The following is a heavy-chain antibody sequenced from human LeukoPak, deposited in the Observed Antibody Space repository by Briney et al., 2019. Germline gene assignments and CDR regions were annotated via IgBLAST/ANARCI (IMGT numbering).Heavy chain of an antibody. J-gene: IGHJ4*02. V-gene: IGHV3-53*01. CDR3: GGSGSYYTPSYY. CDR1: DSPFSDNY. CDR2: ISNDGVT. Sequence: GGSRRLSCATSDSPFSDNYMSWVRQAPGRGLEWVSVISNDGVTDYADSVKGRFTISRDDSNDTVFLQMSSLRPEDTAVYYCGGSGSYYTPSYYWGQGTLVTVSS. D-gene: IGHD3-10*01.